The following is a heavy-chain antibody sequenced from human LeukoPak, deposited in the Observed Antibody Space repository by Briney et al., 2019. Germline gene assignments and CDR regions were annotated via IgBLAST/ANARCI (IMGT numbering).Heavy chain of an antibody. CDR3: ARYPHCSSTDCYVT. CDR1: GGSISSYY. J-gene: IGHJ4*02. D-gene: IGHD2-2*01. Sequence: PSETLSLTCTVSGGSISSYYWSWIRQPPGKGLEWIGYLSYSGSTNYNPSLKSRVSISVDTSKNQFSLKLSSVTAADTAVYYCARYPHCSSTDCYVTWGQGTLVIVPA. V-gene: IGHV4-59*01. CDR2: LSYSGST.